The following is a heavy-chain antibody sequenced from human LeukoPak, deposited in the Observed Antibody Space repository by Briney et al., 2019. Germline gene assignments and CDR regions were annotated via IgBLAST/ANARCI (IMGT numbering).Heavy chain of an antibody. CDR1: GFTFSTYG. D-gene: IGHD6-19*01. CDR3: ARGIAVRWFDP. Sequence: GGSLRLSCAASGFTFSTYGMHWVRQAPGKGLELVAFIRSDGSNKYYADSVKGRFTISRDNSKNTLYLQMNSLRAEDTAVYYCARGIAVRWFDPWGQGTLVTVSS. CDR2: IRSDGSNK. V-gene: IGHV3-30*02. J-gene: IGHJ5*02.